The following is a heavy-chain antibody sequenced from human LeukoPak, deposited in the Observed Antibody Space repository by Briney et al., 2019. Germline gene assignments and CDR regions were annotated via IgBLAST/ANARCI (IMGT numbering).Heavy chain of an antibody. D-gene: IGHD3-22*01. CDR2: IYHSGST. J-gene: IGHJ3*02. Sequence: SETLSLTCTVSGYSISSGYYWGWIRQPPGKGLEWIGSIYHSGSTYYNPSLKSRVTISVGTSKNQFSLKLSSVTAADTAVYYCARARNYYDSSGFYYEGDAFDIWGQGTMVTVSS. CDR3: ARARNYYDSSGFYYEGDAFDI. V-gene: IGHV4-38-2*02. CDR1: GYSISSGYY.